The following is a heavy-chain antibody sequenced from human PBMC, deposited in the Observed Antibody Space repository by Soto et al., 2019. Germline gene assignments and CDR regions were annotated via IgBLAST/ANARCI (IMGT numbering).Heavy chain of an antibody. J-gene: IGHJ4*02. CDR1: GFTFSDYG. D-gene: IGHD6-13*01. V-gene: IGHV3-33*01. CDR2: IWYDGSNS. CDR3: AREEYSSSSSGNYDY. Sequence: QVQLEESGGGMVQPGRSLSLSCEASGFTFSDYGMHWVRQAPGKGLEWVAVIWYDGSNSYYGDSVKGRFTISRDNSKNTLYLQMNSLRVEDTGVYYCAREEYSSSSSGNYDYWGQGTLVTVSS.